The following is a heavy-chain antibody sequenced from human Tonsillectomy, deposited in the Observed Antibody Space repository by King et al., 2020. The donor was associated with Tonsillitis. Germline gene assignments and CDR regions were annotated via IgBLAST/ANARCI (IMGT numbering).Heavy chain of an antibody. V-gene: IGHV3-21*01. CDR1: GFTFSSYS. D-gene: IGHD2-8*01. CDR2: ISTNSTYI. CDR3: ARGNGDN. J-gene: IGHJ4*02. Sequence: VQLVESGGGLVKPGGSLRLSCAASGFTFSSYSMNWVRQAPGKGLEWVSSISTNSTYIYLADSLKGRFTISRDNAKNSLYLQMSSLRAEDTAVYYCARGNGDNWGQGTLVTVSS.